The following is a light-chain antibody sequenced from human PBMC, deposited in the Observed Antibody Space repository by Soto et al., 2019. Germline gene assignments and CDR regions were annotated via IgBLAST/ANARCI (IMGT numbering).Light chain of an antibody. Sequence: QSVLLQPPSASGTPGQRVTISCSGSSSNIGRNSVNWYQQLPGTAPRLVIYVNNQRPSGVSARFSGSRSGTTASLAISGLQAEDEADYYCAAWDDSLSVVFGGGTKLTVL. J-gene: IGLJ2*01. V-gene: IGLV1-44*01. CDR1: SSNIGRNS. CDR2: VNN. CDR3: AAWDDSLSVV.